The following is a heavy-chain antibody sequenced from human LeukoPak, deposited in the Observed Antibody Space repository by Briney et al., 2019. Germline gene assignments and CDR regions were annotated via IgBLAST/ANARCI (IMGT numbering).Heavy chain of an antibody. CDR2: IKQDGGQI. CDR3: AREMYTGSYFLGAFDI. CDR1: EFTFSSYW. D-gene: IGHD1-26*01. Sequence: GGSLRLSCAASEFTFSSYWMSWVRQAPGKGLEWVANIKQDGGQIYYLESVKGRFTVSRDTAKNSLYLQMSSLKTEDTAVYVCAREMYTGSYFLGAFDIWGQGTVVTVSS. V-gene: IGHV3-7*03. J-gene: IGHJ3*02.